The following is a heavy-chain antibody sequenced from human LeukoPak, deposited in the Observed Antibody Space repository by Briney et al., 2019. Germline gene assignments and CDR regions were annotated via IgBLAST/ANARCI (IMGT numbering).Heavy chain of an antibody. D-gene: IGHD6-13*01. CDR2: SRNKPNNYNT. CDR1: GFTFSDYY. CDR3: ARFPTMNPAYSSSPYV. V-gene: IGHV3-72*01. J-gene: IGHJ6*04. Sequence: QSGGSQRLSCAASGFTFSDYYMDWVRQAPGKGLEWVGRSRNKPNNYNTEYAASVKGRFTISRDDSRNSLYLQMNSLITEDTAVYYCARFPTMNPAYSSSPYVWGNGTTVTVSS.